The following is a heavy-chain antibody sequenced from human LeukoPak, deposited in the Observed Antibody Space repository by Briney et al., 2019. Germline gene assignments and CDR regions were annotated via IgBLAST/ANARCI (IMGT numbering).Heavy chain of an antibody. V-gene: IGHV5-51*01. Sequence: GESLKITCQVSGYIFTHYWIGWVRQMPGNGLESMGIIYPADSDTTYSPSFQGQVTISADKSINTVYLQWSSLKASDTAMYYCARQSRDGSKTRGYYFDFWGQGTLVTVSS. D-gene: IGHD3-10*01. CDR1: GYIFTHYW. CDR3: ARQSRDGSKTRGYYFDF. CDR2: IYPADSDT. J-gene: IGHJ4*02.